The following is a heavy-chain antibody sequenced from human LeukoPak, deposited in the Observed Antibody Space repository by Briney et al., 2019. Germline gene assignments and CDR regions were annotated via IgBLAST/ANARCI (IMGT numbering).Heavy chain of an antibody. CDR2: IKRKANSYAT. Sequence: GSLELSWASSGVHFSGSAMQRVRPASGEGVEWVGRIKRKANSYATAYAASVKGRFTISRDDSKNTAYLQMNSLKTEDTAVYYCTPTGYSGYDLSHPFDYWGQGTLATVSS. J-gene: IGHJ4*02. CDR1: GVHFSGSA. V-gene: IGHV3-73*01. CDR3: TPTGYSGYDLSHPFDY. D-gene: IGHD5-12*01.